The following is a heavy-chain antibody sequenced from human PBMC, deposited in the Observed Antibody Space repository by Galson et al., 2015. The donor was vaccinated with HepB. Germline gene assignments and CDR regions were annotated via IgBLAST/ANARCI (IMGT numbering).Heavy chain of an antibody. Sequence: LRLSCAASGFTFGTYRMNWVRQAPGKGLEWVSSITSRTGDRYYADSVKGRFTISRDNAKNSLYLQMNSLRAEDTALYYCARAPSSCSGGTCYLDWWGQGTLVTVSS. CDR2: ITSRTGDR. J-gene: IGHJ4*02. D-gene: IGHD2-15*01. V-gene: IGHV3-21*06. CDR1: GFTFGTYR. CDR3: ARAPSSCSGGTCYLDW.